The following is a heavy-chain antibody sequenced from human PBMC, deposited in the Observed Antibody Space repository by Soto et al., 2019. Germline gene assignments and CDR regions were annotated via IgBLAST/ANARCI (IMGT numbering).Heavy chain of an antibody. CDR2: IKYDGSEK. Sequence: EVQLVESGGGLVQPGGSLRLSCAASGFTFSSYWMSGVRQAPGRGLEWMANIKYDGSEKYYVDSVKGRLTISRDNAKNSQYLQMNSLRAEDKAVYYCASSPHKDSRPDYWGQGTLVTVSS. CDR3: ASSPHKDSRPDY. D-gene: IGHD3-22*01. J-gene: IGHJ4*02. CDR1: GFTFSSYW. V-gene: IGHV3-7*03.